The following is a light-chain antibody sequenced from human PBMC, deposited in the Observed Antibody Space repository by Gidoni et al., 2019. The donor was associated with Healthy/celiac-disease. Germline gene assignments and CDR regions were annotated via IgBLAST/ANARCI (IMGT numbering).Light chain of an antibody. V-gene: IGKV1-39*01. CDR1: QSISSY. CDR3: QQSYSTPWT. Sequence: IQMTQSPSSLSASVGDRVTITCRASQSISSYLNWYQQKPGQAPKLLIYAASSLQSGGPSRFSGSGSGTDFTLTISSLQPEDFATYYCQQSYSTPWTFGQGTKVEIK. CDR2: AAS. J-gene: IGKJ1*01.